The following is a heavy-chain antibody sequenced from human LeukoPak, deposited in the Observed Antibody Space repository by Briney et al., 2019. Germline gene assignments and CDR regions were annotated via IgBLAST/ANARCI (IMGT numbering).Heavy chain of an antibody. J-gene: IGHJ4*02. V-gene: IGHV4-39*07. CDR1: GGSISSSYYY. CDR3: ARESPGSSARDY. CDR2: IYYSGST. Sequence: SETLSLTCTVSGGSISSSYYYWGWIRQPPGKGLEWIGNIYYSGSTYYNPSLKSRVTISVDTSKNQFSLKLRSVTAADTAVYYCARESPGSSARDYWGQGTLVTVSS. D-gene: IGHD3-10*01.